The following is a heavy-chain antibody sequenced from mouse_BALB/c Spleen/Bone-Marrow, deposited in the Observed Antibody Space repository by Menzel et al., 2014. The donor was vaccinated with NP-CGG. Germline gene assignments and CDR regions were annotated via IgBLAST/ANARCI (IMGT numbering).Heavy chain of an antibody. J-gene: IGHJ3*01. CDR3: ASMITTAWFAY. Sequence: VQLQQSGPGLVSPSQRLSIPCTVSGFSLTSYGVHWVRRPPGKGLEWLGVIWAGGSTNYNSALMSRLSISKDNSKSQVFLKMNSLQTDDTAMYYCASMITTAWFAYWGQGTLVTVSA. CDR1: GFSLTSYG. D-gene: IGHD2-4*01. CDR2: IWAGGST. V-gene: IGHV2-9*02.